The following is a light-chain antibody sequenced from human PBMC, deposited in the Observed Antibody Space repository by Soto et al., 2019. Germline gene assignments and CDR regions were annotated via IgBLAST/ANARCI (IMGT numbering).Light chain of an antibody. V-gene: IGKV1-9*01. CDR3: QQFGSYPLT. CDR2: VAS. CDR1: QGIGSH. J-gene: IGKJ4*01. Sequence: IQLTQSPSFLSASVGDTVTITCRASQGIGSHLAWYQQKPGTVPNLLIYVASALQRGVPSRFSGSGSGTEFTLTITSLQPEDFATYYCQQFGSYPLTFGGGTDVEIK.